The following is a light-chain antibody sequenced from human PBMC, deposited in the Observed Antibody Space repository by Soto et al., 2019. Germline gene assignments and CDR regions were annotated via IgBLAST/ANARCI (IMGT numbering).Light chain of an antibody. J-gene: IGKJ2*01. V-gene: IGKV2-30*01. CDR2: QVS. CDR3: MQGTHWPPYT. Sequence: DVVMTQSTLSLPVTLGQPASISCRSSQSLAYIDGNTYLNWFHQRPGQSPRRLIYQVSNRDSGVPDRFSGSGSGTDFTLKISRVEADDVGVYYCMQGTHWPPYTFGQGTKLEIK. CDR1: QSLAYIDGNTY.